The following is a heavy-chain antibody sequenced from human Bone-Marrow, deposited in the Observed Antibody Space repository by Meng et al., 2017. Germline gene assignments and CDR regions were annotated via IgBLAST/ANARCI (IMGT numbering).Heavy chain of an antibody. D-gene: IGHD6-6*01. CDR3: ARQAGVAARRGNFDD. CDR2: IYYSGST. V-gene: IGHV4-30-4*01. J-gene: IGHJ4*02. Sequence: QVQLQESGPGLVKPSQTLSLTCTVSGGSISSCDYYWSWIRQPPGKGLEWIGYIYYSGSTYYNPSLKSRVTISVDTSKNQFSLKLSSVTAADTAVYYCARQAGVAARRGNFDDWGQGTLVTVSS. CDR1: GGSISSCDYY.